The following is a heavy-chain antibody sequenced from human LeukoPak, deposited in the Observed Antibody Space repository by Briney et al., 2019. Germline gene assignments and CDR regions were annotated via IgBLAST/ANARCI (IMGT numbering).Heavy chain of an antibody. V-gene: IGHV1-69*04. CDR3: ARGNYYGSGSYYPVFDY. CDR2: IIPILGIA. Sequence: SVKVSCKASGGTFSSYAISWVRQAPGQGLEWMGRIIPILGIANYAQKFQGRVTITADESTSTAYMELSSLRSEDTAVYYCARGNYYGSGSYYPVFDYWGQGTLVTVSS. D-gene: IGHD3-10*01. J-gene: IGHJ4*02. CDR1: GGTFSSYA.